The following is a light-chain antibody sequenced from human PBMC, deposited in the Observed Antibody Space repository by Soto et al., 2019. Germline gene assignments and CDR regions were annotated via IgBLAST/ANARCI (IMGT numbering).Light chain of an antibody. CDR1: QSIRSL. CDR3: QQYQTYST. Sequence: IHMTQSPSTRSASVGDRVTSTCRASQSIRSLLAWYQQKPGKAPKVLIYDASSLGSGVPSRFSGSGSGTEFTLTISSLQPDDFATYFCQQYQTYSTFGQGTRLEIK. CDR2: DAS. V-gene: IGKV1-5*01. J-gene: IGKJ5*01.